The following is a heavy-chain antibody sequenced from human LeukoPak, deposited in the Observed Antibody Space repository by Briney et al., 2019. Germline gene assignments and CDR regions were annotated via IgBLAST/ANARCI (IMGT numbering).Heavy chain of an antibody. CDR1: GYTFTIYH. CDR2: INPSSGTT. Sequence: GASVKVSCKASGYTFTIYHMHWVRQAPGQGLECIGIINPSSGTTTYAQKFQGRVTMTRDTSTSTVYMELNSLRSEDTALYYCARDHPPYYFPDNSGSFGWGPTKVLGYWGQGTLVTVSS. CDR3: ARDHPPYYFPDNSGSFGWGPTKVLGY. D-gene: IGHD3-22*01. J-gene: IGHJ4*02. V-gene: IGHV1-46*01.